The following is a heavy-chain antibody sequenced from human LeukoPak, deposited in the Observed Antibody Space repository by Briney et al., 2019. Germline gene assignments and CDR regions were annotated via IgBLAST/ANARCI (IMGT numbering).Heavy chain of an antibody. D-gene: IGHD3/OR15-3a*01. V-gene: IGHV4-31*03. CDR2: IYYSGST. Sequence: SETLSLTCTVSGGSISSGGYYWSWIRQHPGKGLEWIGYIYYSGSTYYNPSLESRVTISVDTSKNQFSLKLSSVTAADTAVYYCARVGAGTRAFDIWGQGTMVTVSS. J-gene: IGHJ3*02. CDR1: GGSISSGGYY. CDR3: ARVGAGTRAFDI.